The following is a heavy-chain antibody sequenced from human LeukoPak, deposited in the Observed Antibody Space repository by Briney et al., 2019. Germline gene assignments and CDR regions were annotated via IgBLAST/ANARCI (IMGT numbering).Heavy chain of an antibody. V-gene: IGHV3-21*01. CDR1: DFSFGIYT. D-gene: IGHD3-22*01. CDR2: ISSDGDDK. CDR3: AKDRAYYYDSSGYL. Sequence: SGGSLRLSCVGSDFSFGIYTMVWVRQAPGKGLQWVSSISSDGDDKYYADSVKGRFTISRDNSKNTLYLQMNSLRAEDTAVYYCAKDRAYYYDSSGYLWGQGTLVTVSS. J-gene: IGHJ5*02.